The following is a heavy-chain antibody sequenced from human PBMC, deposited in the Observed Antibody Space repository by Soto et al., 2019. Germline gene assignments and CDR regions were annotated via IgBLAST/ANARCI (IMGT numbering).Heavy chain of an antibody. CDR1: GYTFSRYA. CDR2: IDTSNGHT. V-gene: IGHV1-18*01. J-gene: IGHJ4*02. Sequence: GASVKVSCKASGYTFSRYAISWVRQAPGQGLEWMGWIDTSNGHTNYAQNFQGRVTLTTDTSTTTVFMELRSLRSDDTALYYCARCSTSCYSGFEYWGQGTLVTVSS. CDR3: ARCSTSCYSGFEY. D-gene: IGHD2-2*01.